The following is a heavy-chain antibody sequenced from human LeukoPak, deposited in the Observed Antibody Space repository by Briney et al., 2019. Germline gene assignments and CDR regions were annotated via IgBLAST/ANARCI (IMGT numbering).Heavy chain of an antibody. CDR2: IYYSGST. Sequence: PSETLSLTCTVSGGSISSSSYYWGWIRQPPGKGLEWIGSIYYSGSTYYNPSLKSRVTISVDTSKNQFSLKLSSVTAADTAVYYCARGDTAMATKAYYYYGMDVWGQGATVTVSS. CDR1: GGSISSSSYY. CDR3: ARGDTAMATKAYYYYGMDV. D-gene: IGHD5-18*01. J-gene: IGHJ6*02. V-gene: IGHV4-39*01.